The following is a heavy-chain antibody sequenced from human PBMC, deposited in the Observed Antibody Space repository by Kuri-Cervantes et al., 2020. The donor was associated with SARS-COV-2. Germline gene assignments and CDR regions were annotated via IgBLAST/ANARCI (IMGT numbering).Heavy chain of an antibody. Sequence: SETLSLTCAFYGESFSGYYWNWIRQSPGKGLEWIGEVNHRGSTNYNPSLKSRVTISLDTSKNHVSLRLTSATAADTAVYYCGRVSWIQLWRRYSDSWGQGALVTVSS. V-gene: IGHV4-34*01. J-gene: IGHJ4*02. CDR3: GRVSWIQLWRRYSDS. CDR1: GESFSGYY. CDR2: VNHRGST. D-gene: IGHD5-18*01.